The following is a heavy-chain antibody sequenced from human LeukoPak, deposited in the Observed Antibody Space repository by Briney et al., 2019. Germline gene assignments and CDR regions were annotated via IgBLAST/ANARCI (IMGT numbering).Heavy chain of an antibody. Sequence: ASVKVSCKASGGTFSSYAISWVRQAPGQGLEWMGRIIPILGIANYAQKFQGRVTITADKSTSTAYMELSSLRSEDTAVYYCARDWDYYGSGISDYWGQGTLVTVSS. V-gene: IGHV1-69*04. CDR3: ARDWDYYGSGISDY. CDR1: GGTFSSYA. J-gene: IGHJ4*02. D-gene: IGHD3-10*01. CDR2: IIPILGIA.